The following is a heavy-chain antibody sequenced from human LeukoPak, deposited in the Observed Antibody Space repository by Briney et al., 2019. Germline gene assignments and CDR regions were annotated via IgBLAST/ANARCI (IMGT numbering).Heavy chain of an antibody. CDR1: AYIFTSCN. CDR2: INPRDVRT. V-gene: IGHV1-46*01. Sequence: GASVKVSRYASAYIFTSCNIRWVRHAPGQGLGWVGIINPRDVRTTYTQQVPVRVTMTMSKPTSTLYMELSSLRSEDTAVYYCARSHIVLGTALQSAFDICGQGTLVTVSS. CDR3: ARSHIVLGTALQSAFDI. J-gene: IGHJ3*02. D-gene: IGHD2-21*02.